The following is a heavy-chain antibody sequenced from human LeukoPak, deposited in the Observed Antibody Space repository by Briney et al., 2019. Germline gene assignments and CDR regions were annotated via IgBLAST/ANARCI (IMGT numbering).Heavy chain of an antibody. CDR2: ISRTGTTI. CDR3: ARDLTGRSDY. D-gene: IGHD3-9*01. CDR1: GFTFSTYQ. V-gene: IGHV3-48*03. Sequence: GGFLRLSCPASGFTFSTYQINWVRPAPGKGPEGVSYISRTGTTIYYADSVEGRVTIARDNAKNSLYLQMDSLRAENTAVYYCARDLTGRSDYWGQGTLVTVSS. J-gene: IGHJ4*02.